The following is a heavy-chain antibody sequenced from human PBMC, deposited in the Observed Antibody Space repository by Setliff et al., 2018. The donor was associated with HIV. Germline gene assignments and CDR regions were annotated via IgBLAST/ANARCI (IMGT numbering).Heavy chain of an antibody. V-gene: IGHV4-34*01. CDR2: IDHSGST. CDR3: ARDRSNWNYGKNYMDV. J-gene: IGHJ6*03. D-gene: IGHD1-7*01. Sequence: ASETLSLTCAVYGESVSGYYWSWSRQPPGKGLEWIGEIDHSGSTNYNPSLKSRVTISVDTAKNQFSLKLSSVTAADTAVYYCARDRSNWNYGKNYMDVWGKGTTVTVSS. CDR1: GESVSGYY.